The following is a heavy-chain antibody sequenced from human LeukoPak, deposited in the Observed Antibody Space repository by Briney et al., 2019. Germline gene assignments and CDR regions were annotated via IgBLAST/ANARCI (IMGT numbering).Heavy chain of an antibody. J-gene: IGHJ4*02. Sequence: GGSLRLSCAVSGFTFDDYAMHWVRQVPGKGLEWVSGINWNSDSIGYADSVKGRFTTSRDNAKNSLYLQMNSLRAEDTAVYYCARYIAAYCSGGSCFQGGDYWGQGTLVTVSS. CDR3: ARYIAAYCSGGSCFQGGDY. CDR1: GFTFDDYA. V-gene: IGHV3-9*01. CDR2: INWNSDSI. D-gene: IGHD2-15*01.